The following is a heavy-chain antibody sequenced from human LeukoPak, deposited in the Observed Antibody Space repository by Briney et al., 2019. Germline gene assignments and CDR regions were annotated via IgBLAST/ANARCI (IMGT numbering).Heavy chain of an antibody. CDR3: ARGTVTMTNWFDP. J-gene: IGHJ5*02. CDR2: IWDDGTNK. D-gene: IGHD4-17*01. Sequence: GRSLRLSCAASGFTFSSYGMHWVRQAPGKGLEWVAVIWDDGTNKYYADSVKGRFTISRDNSKNTLCLQMNSLRAEDTVVYYCARGTVTMTNWFDPWGQGTLVTVSS. V-gene: IGHV3-33*01. CDR1: GFTFSSYG.